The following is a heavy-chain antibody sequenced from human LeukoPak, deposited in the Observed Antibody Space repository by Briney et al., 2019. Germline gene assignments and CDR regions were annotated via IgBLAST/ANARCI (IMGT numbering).Heavy chain of an antibody. Sequence: GGSLRLSCAASGLTFSSHWMHWVRQAPGKGLVWVSRITNDGSSTTYADSVKGRFTISRDNAKNMLYLQVNSLRAEDTAVYYCATQQRGNPAYWGQGTLVAVSS. J-gene: IGHJ4*02. CDR1: GLTFSSHW. D-gene: IGHD6-25*01. CDR2: ITNDGSST. CDR3: ATQQRGNPAY. V-gene: IGHV3-74*01.